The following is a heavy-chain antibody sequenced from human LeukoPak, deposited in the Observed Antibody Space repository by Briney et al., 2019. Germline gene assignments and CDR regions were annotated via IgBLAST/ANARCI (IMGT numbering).Heavy chain of an antibody. Sequence: GGSLRLSCAASGFTFRSYAMTWVRQAPGKGLEWVSGTSGSGGSTYYADSVKGRFTISRDNSKNTLFLQMNSLRAEDTAVYYCAKDPYGDYVRYFDYWGQGTLVTVSS. J-gene: IGHJ4*02. CDR2: TSGSGGST. V-gene: IGHV3-23*01. CDR1: GFTFRSYA. D-gene: IGHD4-17*01. CDR3: AKDPYGDYVRYFDY.